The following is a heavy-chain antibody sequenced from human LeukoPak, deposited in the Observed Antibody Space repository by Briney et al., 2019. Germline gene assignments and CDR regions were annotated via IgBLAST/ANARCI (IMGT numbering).Heavy chain of an antibody. Sequence: SETLSLTCTVSGGSISTNYWSWIRQPPGKGLEWIGYISHTGNTNYNPSLKSRVTISVDTSKNQFSLKLSSVTAADTAVYFCARQIRGAYYYFDSWGQGTLVAVSS. D-gene: IGHD3-10*01. CDR3: ARQIRGAYYYFDS. J-gene: IGHJ4*02. V-gene: IGHV4-59*08. CDR2: ISHTGNT. CDR1: GGSISTNY.